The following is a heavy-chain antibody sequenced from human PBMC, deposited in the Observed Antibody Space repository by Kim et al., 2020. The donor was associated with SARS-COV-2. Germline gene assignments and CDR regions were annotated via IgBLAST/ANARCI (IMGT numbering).Heavy chain of an antibody. CDR2: MYRSGST. Sequence: SETLSLTCSVSGYSITSAYYWGWIRQPPGKGLEWIANMYRSGSTYHNPSLESRVTISIDTSKNQFSLNLSSVTAADTAIYYCEVFDNSGYSPFDYWGQGALVSVSS. J-gene: IGHJ4*02. V-gene: IGHV4-38-2*01. CDR1: GYSITSAYY. CDR3: EVFDNSGYSPFDY. D-gene: IGHD3-22*01.